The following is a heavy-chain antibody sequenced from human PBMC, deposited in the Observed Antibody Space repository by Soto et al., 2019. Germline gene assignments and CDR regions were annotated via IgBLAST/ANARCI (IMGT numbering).Heavy chain of an antibody. Sequence: QITLKESGPTLVRPSQTLTLTCTFSGFSLSTSGVGVGWIRQPPGKALEWLALIYWDDDKRYRPSLKSRLTITKDTSKNQVVLKLTNVDPVDTATYYCAHRAATTDSYYFDYWGQGTLITVSS. J-gene: IGHJ4*02. CDR1: GFSLSTSGVG. D-gene: IGHD1-1*01. CDR3: AHRAATTDSYYFDY. CDR2: IYWDDDK. V-gene: IGHV2-5*02.